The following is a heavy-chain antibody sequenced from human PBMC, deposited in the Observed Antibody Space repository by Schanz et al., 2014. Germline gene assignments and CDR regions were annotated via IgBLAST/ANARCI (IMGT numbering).Heavy chain of an antibody. CDR2: INAGTGNT. D-gene: IGHD5-12*01. Sequence: QVQLIQSGAEVKKPGASVKVSCTASGYTFTSYAMHWVRQAPGQRLEWMGWINAGTGNTEYSQKFQGRVTMTTDTSTSTSYMELTSLRFDDTAVYYCARDFSAYVGNYFDYWGQGTLVTVSS. V-gene: IGHV1-3*01. J-gene: IGHJ4*02. CDR3: ARDFSAYVGNYFDY. CDR1: GYTFTSYA.